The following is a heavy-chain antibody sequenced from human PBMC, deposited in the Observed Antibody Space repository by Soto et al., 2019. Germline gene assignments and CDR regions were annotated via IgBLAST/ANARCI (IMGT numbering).Heavy chain of an antibody. CDR3: AREHLGYCSGGSCYLDY. CDR1: GFTFSSYA. CDR2: ISYDGSNK. Sequence: SLRLSCAASGFTFSSYAMHWVRQAPGKGLEWVAVISYDGSNKYYADSVKGRFTISRDNSKNTLYLQMNSLRAEDTAVYYCAREHLGYCSGGSCYLDYWGQGTLVTVSS. V-gene: IGHV3-30-3*01. D-gene: IGHD2-15*01. J-gene: IGHJ4*02.